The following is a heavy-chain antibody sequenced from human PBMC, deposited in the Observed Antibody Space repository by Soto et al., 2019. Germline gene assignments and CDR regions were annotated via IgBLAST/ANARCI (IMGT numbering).Heavy chain of an antibody. CDR2: IIPIFGTA. V-gene: IGHV1-69*13. J-gene: IGHJ4*02. Sequence: GASVKVSCKASGGTFSSYAISWVRQAPGQGLEWMGGIIPIFGTANYAQKFQGRVTITADESKSTAYMELSSLRSEDTAVYYCARDRDGGYCSGGSCYRLGYWGQGTLVTVSS. CDR1: GGTFSSYA. CDR3: ARDRDGGYCSGGSCYRLGY. D-gene: IGHD2-15*01.